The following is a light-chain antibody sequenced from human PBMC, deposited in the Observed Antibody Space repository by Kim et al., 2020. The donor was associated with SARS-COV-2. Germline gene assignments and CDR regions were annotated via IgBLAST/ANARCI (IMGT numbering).Light chain of an antibody. Sequence: LSLTPGERATLSCRASQSVSSSYLAWYQQKPGQAPRLLIYGASSRATGIPDRFSGSGSGTDFTLTISRLEPEDFAVYYCQQYGSPFGGGTKVDIK. CDR3: QQYGSP. CDR1: QSVSSSY. V-gene: IGKV3-20*01. CDR2: GAS. J-gene: IGKJ4*01.